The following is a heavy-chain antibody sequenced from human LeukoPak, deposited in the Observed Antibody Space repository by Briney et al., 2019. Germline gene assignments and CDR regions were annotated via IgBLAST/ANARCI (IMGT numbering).Heavy chain of an antibody. V-gene: IGHV4-4*07. Sequence: SETLSLTCTVPGGSISSYYWSWIRQPAGKGLEGIGRIYTSGSTNYNPSLKSRVTMSVDTSKNQFSLKLSSVTAADTAVYYCARDSSYCSGGSCYSHYYYMDVWGKGTTVTVSS. CDR2: IYTSGST. CDR3: ARDSSYCSGGSCYSHYYYMDV. D-gene: IGHD2-15*01. CDR1: GGSISSYY. J-gene: IGHJ6*03.